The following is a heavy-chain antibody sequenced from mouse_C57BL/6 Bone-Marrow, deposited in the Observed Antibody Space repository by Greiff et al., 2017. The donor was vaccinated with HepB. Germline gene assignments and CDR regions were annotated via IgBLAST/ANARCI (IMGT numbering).Heavy chain of an antibody. CDR2: IYPGSGST. J-gene: IGHJ4*01. Sequence: VQLQQPGAELVKPGASVKMSCKASGYTFTSYWITWVKQRPGQGLEWIGDIYPGSGSTNYNEKFKSKATLTVDTSSSTAYMQLSSLTSEDSAVYYCARGDYGNLCAMDYWGQGTSVTVSS. CDR1: GYTFTSYW. V-gene: IGHV1-55*01. CDR3: ARGDYGNLCAMDY. D-gene: IGHD2-1*01.